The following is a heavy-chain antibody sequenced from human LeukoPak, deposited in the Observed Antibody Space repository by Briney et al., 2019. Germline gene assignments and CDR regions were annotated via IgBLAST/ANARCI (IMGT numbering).Heavy chain of an antibody. Sequence: PRASVKVSCKASGYIFTSHYMHWVRQAPGQGLEWMGMINPSGGSTSYAQKFQGRVTVTRDTSTSTVHMELSGLRSEDTAVYYCARDQEGFDYWGQGTLVTVSS. CDR3: ARDQEGFDY. J-gene: IGHJ4*02. CDR1: GYIFTSHY. CDR2: INPSGGST. V-gene: IGHV1-46*01.